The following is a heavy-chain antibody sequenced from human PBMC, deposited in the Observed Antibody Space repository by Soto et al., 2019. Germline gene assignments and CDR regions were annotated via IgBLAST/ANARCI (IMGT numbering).Heavy chain of an antibody. CDR1: SGSISSSNW. CDR3: ARFMVRGVIHWFDP. D-gene: IGHD3-10*01. CDR2: IYHSGST. Sequence: SETLSLTCAVSSGSISSSNWWSWVRQPPGKGLEWIGEIYHSGSTNYNPSLKSRVTISVDKSKNQFSLKLSSVTAADTAVYYCARFMVRGVIHWFDPWGQGTLVTVSS. J-gene: IGHJ5*02. V-gene: IGHV4-4*02.